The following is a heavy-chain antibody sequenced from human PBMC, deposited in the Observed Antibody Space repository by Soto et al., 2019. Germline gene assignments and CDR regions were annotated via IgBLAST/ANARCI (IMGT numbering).Heavy chain of an antibody. V-gene: IGHV4-34*01. CDR2: INQSGST. D-gene: IGHD2-2*02. Sequence: QVQLQQWGAGLLKPSETLSLTCAVYGGSFSGYYWSWIRQPPGKGLEWIGGINQSGSTNYNPSLKSRVTRSVDTSKNHFSGKLSSVIAADTAVYYGARGRRSPIVVVPAAIFAYWGQGTLVTVSS. J-gene: IGHJ4*02. CDR3: ARGRRSPIVVVPAAIFAY. CDR1: GGSFSGYY.